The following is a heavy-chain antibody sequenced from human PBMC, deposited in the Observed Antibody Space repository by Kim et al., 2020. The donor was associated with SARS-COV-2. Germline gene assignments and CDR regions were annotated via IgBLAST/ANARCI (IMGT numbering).Heavy chain of an antibody. V-gene: IGHV3-23*01. Sequence: ADSWQGRYTNAGDNAKNAVFLQMNSLRAEDTAIYYCAKVADSSGYYPFDYWGQGTLVTVSS. D-gene: IGHD3-22*01. J-gene: IGHJ4*02. CDR3: AKVADSSGYYPFDY.